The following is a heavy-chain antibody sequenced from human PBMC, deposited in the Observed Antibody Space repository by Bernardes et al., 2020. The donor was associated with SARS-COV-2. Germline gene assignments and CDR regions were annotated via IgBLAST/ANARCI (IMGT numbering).Heavy chain of an antibody. CDR3: AREGDIAAADYYFDY. J-gene: IGHJ4*02. Sequence: SATLSLTCTVSGGSISSYYWSWTRQPPGKGLEWIGYIYYSGSTNYNPSLKSRVTISVDTPKNQFSLTLSSVTAADTAVYYCAREGDIAAADYYFDYWGQGTLVTVSS. CDR2: IYYSGST. D-gene: IGHD6-13*01. CDR1: GGSISSYY. V-gene: IGHV4-59*01.